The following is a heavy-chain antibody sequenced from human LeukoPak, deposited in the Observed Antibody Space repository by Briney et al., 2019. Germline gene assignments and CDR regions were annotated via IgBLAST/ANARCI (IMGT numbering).Heavy chain of an antibody. J-gene: IGHJ3*02. CDR1: GDSISGYY. D-gene: IGHD2-15*01. CDR2: INYSGIT. CDR3: VRLPGCSGSTCYRAFDI. Sequence: SETLSLTCSVSGDSISGYYWSWIRQPPGEGLEWIGYINYSGITKYNPSLKSRVTMSVDTSRNHFSLKLSSVTAADTAVYYCVRLPGCSGSTCYRAFDIWGQGTMVTVSS. V-gene: IGHV4-59*08.